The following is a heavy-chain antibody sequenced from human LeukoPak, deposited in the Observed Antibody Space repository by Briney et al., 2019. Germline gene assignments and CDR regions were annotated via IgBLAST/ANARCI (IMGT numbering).Heavy chain of an antibody. V-gene: IGHV3-7*01. D-gene: IGHD7-27*01. J-gene: IGHJ4*02. CDR1: GFTFSSYW. CDR3: ARDYDTATNWGPTFHFDY. CDR2: IKQDGSEK. Sequence: HPGGSLRLSCAASGFTFSSYWMSWVRKAPGKGLEWVANIKQDGSEKYYVDSVKGRFTISRDNAKNSLYLQMNSLRAEDTAVYYCARDYDTATNWGPTFHFDYWGQGTLVTVSS.